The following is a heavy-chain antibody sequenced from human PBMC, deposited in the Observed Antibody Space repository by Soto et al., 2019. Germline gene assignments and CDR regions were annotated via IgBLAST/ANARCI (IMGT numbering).Heavy chain of an antibody. D-gene: IGHD5-12*01. J-gene: IGHJ4*02. CDR3: ARDPGYSGYDYGYYFDY. CDR2: IYYSGST. V-gene: IGHV4-59*01. Sequence: PSETLSLTCTVSGGSISSYYWSWIRQPPGKGLEWIGYIYYSGSTNYNPSLKSRVTISVDTSKNQFSLKLSSVTAADTAVYYCARDPGYSGYDYGYYFDYWGQGTLVTVSS. CDR1: GGSISSYY.